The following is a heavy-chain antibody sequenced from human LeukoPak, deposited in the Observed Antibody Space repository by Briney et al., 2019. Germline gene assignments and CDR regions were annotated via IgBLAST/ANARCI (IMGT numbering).Heavy chain of an antibody. J-gene: IGHJ4*02. D-gene: IGHD6-19*01. CDR1: GGSFSGYY. Sequence: SETLSLTCAVYGGSFSGYYWSWIRQPPGKGLEWIGEINHSGSTNYNPSLKSRVTISVDTSKNQFSLKLSSVTAADTAVYYCASGRVAGYLFDYWGQGTLVTVSS. CDR2: INHSGST. V-gene: IGHV4-34*01. CDR3: ASGRVAGYLFDY.